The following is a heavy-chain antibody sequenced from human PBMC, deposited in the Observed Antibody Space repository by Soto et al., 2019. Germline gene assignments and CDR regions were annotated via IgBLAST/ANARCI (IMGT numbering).Heavy chain of an antibody. Sequence: GGSLRLSCAASGFTFSSYGMHWVRQAPGKGLEWVAVISYDGSNKYYADSVKGRFTISRDNSKNTLYLQMNSLRAEDTAVYYCLGVPSPYCSGGSCYYPDGQFDYWGQGTLVTVSS. CDR2: ISYDGSNK. CDR3: LGVPSPYCSGGSCYYPDGQFDY. D-gene: IGHD2-15*01. V-gene: IGHV3-30*03. CDR1: GFTFSSYG. J-gene: IGHJ4*02.